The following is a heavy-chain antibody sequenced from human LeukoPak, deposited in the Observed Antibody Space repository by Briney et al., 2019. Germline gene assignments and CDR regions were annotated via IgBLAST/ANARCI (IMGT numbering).Heavy chain of an antibody. CDR3: ARWRGLQSEFDC. CDR2: IGLDGAQK. Sequence: WGSLRLSCAASGFTFSSHSMGWVRQAPGKGLECVATIGLDGAQKDFVDSVKGRFTLSRDNAKNSLFLEMNRLRVEGTAVYYCARWRGLQSEFDCWGQGTLVTVSS. V-gene: IGHV3-7*01. D-gene: IGHD5-24*01. CDR1: GFTFSSHS. J-gene: IGHJ4*02.